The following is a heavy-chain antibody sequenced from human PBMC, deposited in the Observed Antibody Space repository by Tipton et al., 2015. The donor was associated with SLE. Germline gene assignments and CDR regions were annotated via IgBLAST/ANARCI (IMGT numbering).Heavy chain of an antibody. V-gene: IGHV4-59*08. J-gene: IGHJ3*02. D-gene: IGHD2-8*01. CDR3: AGHGVRGAFDI. CDR2: IYYSGST. CDR1: GGSISSYY. Sequence: TLSLTCTVSGGSISSYYWSWIRQPPGKGLEWIGYIYYSGSTYYNPSLKSRVTISVDTSKNQFSLKLSSVTAADTAVYYCAGHGVRGAFDIWGQGTMVTVSS.